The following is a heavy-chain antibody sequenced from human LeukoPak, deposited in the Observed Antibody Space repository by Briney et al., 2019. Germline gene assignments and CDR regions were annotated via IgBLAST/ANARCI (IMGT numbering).Heavy chain of an antibody. D-gene: IGHD1-26*01. CDR3: AKGPTDSCWEKLHD. V-gene: IGHV3-23*01. J-gene: IGHJ4*02. CDR2: IGESDGRT. CDR1: GFTVTTLA. Sequence: GGSLRLSCAASGFTVTTLAMTWVRQAPGKGLEWVSVIGESDGRTYYADSVKGRFTISRDEFKNTLYLQMNSLRVEDTAVYYCAKGPTDSCWEKLHDWGQGTLVTVSS.